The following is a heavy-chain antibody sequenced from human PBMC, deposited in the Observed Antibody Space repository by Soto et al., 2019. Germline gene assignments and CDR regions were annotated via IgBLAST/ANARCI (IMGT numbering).Heavy chain of an antibody. CDR3: ARANWYSEY. D-gene: IGHD7-27*01. Sequence: SQTLSLTCAISGDRVSINSAAWNWIRQSPSRGLEWLGRTYYSSKCYNDGSESVKSRITINPDTSKNRVSLNLTSLTAADTAIYFCARANWYSEYWGQGTLVTVSS. V-gene: IGHV6-1*01. CDR1: GDRVSINSAA. J-gene: IGHJ4*02. CDR2: TYYSSKCYN.